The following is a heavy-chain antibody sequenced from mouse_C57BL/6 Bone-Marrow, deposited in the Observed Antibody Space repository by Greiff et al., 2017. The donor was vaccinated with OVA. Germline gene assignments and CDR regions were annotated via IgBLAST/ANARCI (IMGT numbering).Heavy chain of an antibody. J-gene: IGHJ1*03. CDR1: GYTFTDYY. V-gene: IGHV1-26*01. D-gene: IGHD1-1*01. Sequence: EVQLQQSGPELVKPGASVKISCKASGYTFTDYYMNWVKQSHGKSLEWIGDINPNNGGTSYNQTFKGKATLTVDKSSSTAYMELRSLTSEDSAVYYCARWAITTVVATEGFDVWGTGTTVTVSS. CDR2: INPNNGGT. CDR3: ARWAITTVVATEGFDV.